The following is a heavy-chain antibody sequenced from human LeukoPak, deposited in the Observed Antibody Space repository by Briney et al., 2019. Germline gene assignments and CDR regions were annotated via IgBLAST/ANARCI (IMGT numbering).Heavy chain of an antibody. V-gene: IGHV3-30-3*01. CDR1: GFTFSSYA. CDR2: ISYDGSNK. J-gene: IGHJ3*02. D-gene: IGHD1-26*01. CDR3: ARRRIVGSTDDAFDI. Sequence: GRSLRLSCAASGFTFSSYAMHWVRQAPGKGLEWVAVISYDGSNKYHADSVKGRFTISRDNSNNTLYLQMNSLRANDTAIYYCARRRIVGSTDDAFDIWGQGTMVTLSS.